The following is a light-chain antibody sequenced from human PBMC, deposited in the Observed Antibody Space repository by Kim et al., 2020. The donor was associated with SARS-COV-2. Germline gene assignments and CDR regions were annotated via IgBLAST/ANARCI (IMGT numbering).Light chain of an antibody. CDR2: YDS. CDR1: NIGSKS. Sequence: SYELTQPPSVSVAPGKTARITCGGNNIGSKSVHWYQQKPGQAPVLVIYYDSDRPSGIPERFSGSNSGNTATLTISRVEAGDEADYYCQVWESSSVHYVFG. V-gene: IGLV3-21*01. J-gene: IGLJ1*01. CDR3: QVWESSSVHYV.